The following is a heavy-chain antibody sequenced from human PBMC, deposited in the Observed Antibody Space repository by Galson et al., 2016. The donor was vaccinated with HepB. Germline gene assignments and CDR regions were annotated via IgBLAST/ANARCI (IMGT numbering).Heavy chain of an antibody. CDR3: AKVQSSSSAWYFYAMDV. J-gene: IGHJ6*02. CDR1: GFTFSSYG. CDR2: ISGSSGST. Sequence: SLRLSCAASGFTFSSYGKSWVRQAPGKGLEWVSAISGSSGSTYYADSVKGRFTISRDNSKTMLYLQMNSLRDENTAVFYCAKVQSSSSAWYFYAMDVWGQGTTVTVSS. D-gene: IGHD2-2*01. V-gene: IGHV3-23*01.